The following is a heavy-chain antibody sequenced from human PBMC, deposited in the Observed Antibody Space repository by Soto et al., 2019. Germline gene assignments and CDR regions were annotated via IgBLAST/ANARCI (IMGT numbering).Heavy chain of an antibody. D-gene: IGHD6-13*01. Sequence: QVQLVQSGAEVKKPGSSVRVSCKTSGGTFSTYAISWVRQAPGQGLEWMGGIIPIFGTGNYAQKFQGRVTITADESTNTVYMDLISLRSEDTAVYYCAREGYSSNWHARKFDNWGQGTLVTVSS. CDR3: AREGYSSNWHARKFDN. CDR1: GGTFSTYA. CDR2: IIPIFGTG. J-gene: IGHJ4*02. V-gene: IGHV1-69*01.